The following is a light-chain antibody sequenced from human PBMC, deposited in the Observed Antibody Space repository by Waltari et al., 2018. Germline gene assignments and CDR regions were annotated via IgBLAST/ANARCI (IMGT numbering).Light chain of an antibody. CDR1: RPNIRNNA. Sequence: QSVLTQPPSVSEAPRQRVTISCSGSRPNIRNNAVSWYQQLPGKAPKLLIYYDDLLPSGVSDRFSGSKSGTSASLAISGLQSDDEADYYCAVWDDSLNGVVFGGGTKLTVL. CDR2: YDD. CDR3: AVWDDSLNGVV. V-gene: IGLV1-36*01. J-gene: IGLJ2*01.